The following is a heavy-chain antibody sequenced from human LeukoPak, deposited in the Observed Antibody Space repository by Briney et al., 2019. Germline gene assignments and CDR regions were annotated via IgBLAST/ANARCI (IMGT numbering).Heavy chain of an antibody. V-gene: IGHV3-23*01. CDR1: GFTFSNYA. Sequence: GGSLRLSCAASGFTFSNYAMSWVRQAPGKGLEWVSAISGSGGSTYYADSVKGRFTISRDNSKNTLYLQMNSLRAEDTAVYYCAKDGPRYSGSYWGSLDYWGQGTLVTVSS. CDR2: ISGSGGST. CDR3: AKDGPRYSGSYWGSLDY. J-gene: IGHJ4*02. D-gene: IGHD1-26*01.